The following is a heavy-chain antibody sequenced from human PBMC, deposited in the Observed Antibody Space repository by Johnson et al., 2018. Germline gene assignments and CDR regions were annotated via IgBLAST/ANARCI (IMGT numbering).Heavy chain of an antibody. CDR2: IRTKANSYAT. J-gene: IGHJ1*01. CDR1: GFTFSGSA. Sequence: VQLVQSGGGLVQPGGSLKLSCAASGFTFSGSAMHWVRQASGTGQEWIGRIRTKANSYATAYAASVKGRFTIARDDSKNTAYLQMNSLKTEDTAVYYCTSEGHWGQGTLVTVA. V-gene: IGHV3-73*01. CDR3: TSEGH.